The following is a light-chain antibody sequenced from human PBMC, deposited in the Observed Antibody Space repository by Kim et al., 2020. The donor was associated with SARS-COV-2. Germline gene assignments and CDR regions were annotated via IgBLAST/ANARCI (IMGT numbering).Light chain of an antibody. CDR3: QQYNSYSPT. CDR1: QSISAW. J-gene: IGKJ4*01. CDR2: DAS. Sequence: SAAIGDRVTITCRASQSISAWLAWYQQKPGKAPNLLIYDASSLQSGVPSRFSGSGSGTEFTLTISSLQPDDFATYYCQQYNSYSPTFGGGTKLEI. V-gene: IGKV1-5*01.